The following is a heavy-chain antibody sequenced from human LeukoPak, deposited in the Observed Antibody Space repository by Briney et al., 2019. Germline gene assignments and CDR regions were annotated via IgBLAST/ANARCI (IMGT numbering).Heavy chain of an antibody. CDR3: ARDIGDF. CDR1: GFTSSTAW. D-gene: IGHD1-26*01. Sequence: GALRLSCAASGFTSSTAWMSRVRQAPGTGQEWVATIKPDGSEKFYVDSVKGRFTISRDSAKNSLYLQMNSLRAEDTAVYYCARDIGDFWGQGTLVTVSS. CDR2: IKPDGSEK. V-gene: IGHV3-7*03. J-gene: IGHJ4*02.